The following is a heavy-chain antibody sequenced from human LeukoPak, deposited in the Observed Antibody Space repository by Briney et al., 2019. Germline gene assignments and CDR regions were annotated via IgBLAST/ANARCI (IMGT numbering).Heavy chain of an antibody. CDR3: VRDGGVSGYDLLDY. J-gene: IGHJ4*02. CDR1: GFTFSNYW. Sequence: GGSLRLSCAASGFTFSNYWMTWVRQAPGKGLEWVAYINQDGSKEYYMDSVKARFTISRDNAKNSLSLQMSSLRAEDTAVYYCVRDGGVSGYDLLDYWGQGTLVTVSS. CDR2: INQDGSKE. D-gene: IGHD5-12*01. V-gene: IGHV3-7*01.